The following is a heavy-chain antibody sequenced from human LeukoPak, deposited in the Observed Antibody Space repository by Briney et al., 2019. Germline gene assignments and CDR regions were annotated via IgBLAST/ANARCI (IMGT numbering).Heavy chain of an antibody. CDR1: GFTFRSYE. V-gene: IGHV3-23*01. CDR2: ISSSGGST. D-gene: IGHD5-18*01. CDR3: AKNRDTAMFRYYYYMDV. Sequence: GGSLRLSCAASGFTFRSYEMDWVRQAPGKGLEWVSYISSSGGSTYYADSVKGRFTISRDNSKNTLYLQMNSLRAEDTAVYYCAKNRDTAMFRYYYYMDVWGKGTTVTVSS. J-gene: IGHJ6*03.